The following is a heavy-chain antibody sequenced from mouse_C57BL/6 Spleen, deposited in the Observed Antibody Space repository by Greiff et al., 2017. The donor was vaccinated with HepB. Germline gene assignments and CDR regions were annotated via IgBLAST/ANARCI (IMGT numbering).Heavy chain of an antibody. Sequence: QQSCKASGYTFTSYWMQWVKQRPGQGLEWIGEIDPSDSYTNYNQKFKGKATLTVDTSSSTAYMQLSSLTSEDSAVYYCARRQSGAWGQGTLVTVSA. CDR1: GYTFTSYW. J-gene: IGHJ3*01. CDR3: ARRQSGA. CDR2: IDPSDSYT. D-gene: IGHD6-1*01. V-gene: IGHV1-50*01.